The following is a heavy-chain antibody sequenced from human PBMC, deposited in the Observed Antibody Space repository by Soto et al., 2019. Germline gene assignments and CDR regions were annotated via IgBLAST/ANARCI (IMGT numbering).Heavy chain of an antibody. J-gene: IGHJ5*02. CDR1: GFSLSTSGVG. CDR3: ALRGYCTGDSCYSA. D-gene: IGHD2-15*01. CDR2: IYWDDDG. Sequence: QITLKESGPTLVKPTQTLTLTCTFSGFSLSTSGVGVGWIRQPPGKALEWLALIYWDDDGRCSPSLKSRLTITTDTHNNQVVLTMTNMDPVDTATYYCALRGYCTGDSCYSAWGQGTLVTVSS. V-gene: IGHV2-5*02.